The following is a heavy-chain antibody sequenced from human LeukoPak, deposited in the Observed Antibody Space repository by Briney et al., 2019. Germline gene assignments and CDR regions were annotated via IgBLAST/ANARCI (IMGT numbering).Heavy chain of an antibody. CDR3: AGIGQYQLLPHAFDI. CDR1: DGSISRYY. J-gene: IGHJ3*02. D-gene: IGHD2-2*01. V-gene: IGHV4-59*08. CDR2: IYYSGST. Sequence: SETLSLTCTVSDGSISRYYWSWIRQPPGKGLEYIGYIYYSGSTNYNPSLKSRVTISVDTSKNQFSLKLSSVTAADTAVYFCAGIGQYQLLPHAFDIWGQGTMVTVSS.